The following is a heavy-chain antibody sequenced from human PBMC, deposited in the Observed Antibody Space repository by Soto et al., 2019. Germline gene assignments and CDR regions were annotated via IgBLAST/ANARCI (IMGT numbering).Heavy chain of an antibody. Sequence: GGSLRLSCAASGFTFSSDGMHWVRQAPGKGLEWVAVISYDGSYQYYVDSVKGRFTISRDNSKNTLYLQMNSLRAEDTAVYYCAKDEISKTIRGDAFNFWGRGTMVTVSS. CDR2: ISYDGSYQ. V-gene: IGHV3-30*18. D-gene: IGHD1-7*01. CDR1: GFTFSSDG. CDR3: AKDEISKTIRGDAFNF. J-gene: IGHJ3*01.